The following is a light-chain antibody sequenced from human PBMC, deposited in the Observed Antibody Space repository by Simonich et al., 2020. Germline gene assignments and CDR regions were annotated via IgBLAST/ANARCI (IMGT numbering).Light chain of an antibody. CDR1: QSVSSN. J-gene: IGKJ1*01. CDR2: GAS. V-gene: IGKV3-15*01. Sequence: EIVMTQSPATLSVSPGERATLSCRASQSVSSNLAWYQQKPGQAPRLLIYGASTRATGIPARFSGSGSGTDFTLTISSLQPEDFATYYCQQSYSTRTFGQGTRWKSN. CDR3: QQSYSTRT.